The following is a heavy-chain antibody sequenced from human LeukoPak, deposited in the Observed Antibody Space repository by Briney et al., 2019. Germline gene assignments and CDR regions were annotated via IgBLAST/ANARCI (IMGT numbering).Heavy chain of an antibody. CDR1: GFTFSSYA. J-gene: IGHJ4*02. V-gene: IGHV3-23*01. Sequence: PGGSLRLSCAASGFTFSSYAMSRVRQAPGKGLEWVSAISGSGGSTYYADSVKGRFTISRDNSKNTLYLQMNSLRAEDTAVYYCAKRVGATSWFAYWGQGTLVTVSS. CDR2: ISGSGGST. D-gene: IGHD1-26*01. CDR3: AKRVGATSWFAY.